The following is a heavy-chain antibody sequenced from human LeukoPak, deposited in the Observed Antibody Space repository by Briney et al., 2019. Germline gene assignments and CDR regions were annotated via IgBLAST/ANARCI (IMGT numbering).Heavy chain of an antibody. J-gene: IGHJ6*02. Sequence: PGGSLRLSCAASGLTVSSNYMSWVRQAPGKGLEWVSVIYSGGSTYHADSVKSRFSISRDNSKNTLFLQMNSLRAEDTAVYYCASGPSGYVVGNVWGQGTTVTVSS. CDR2: IYSGGST. D-gene: IGHD5-12*01. V-gene: IGHV3-66*01. CDR1: GLTVSSNY. CDR3: ASGPSGYVVGNV.